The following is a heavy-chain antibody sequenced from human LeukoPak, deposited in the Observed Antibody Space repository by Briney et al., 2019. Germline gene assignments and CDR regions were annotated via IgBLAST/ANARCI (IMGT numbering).Heavy chain of an antibody. Sequence: GGSLRLSCAASGFTFSSYAMNWVRQAPGKGLEWVSAISGSGGTTYYADSVKGRFTISRDNSKNALYLQMNSLRAADTALYYCAKPAKTDYADYWGQGTLVTVSS. D-gene: IGHD1-14*01. J-gene: IGHJ4*02. V-gene: IGHV3-23*01. CDR2: ISGSGGTT. CDR1: GFTFSSYA. CDR3: AKPAKTDYADY.